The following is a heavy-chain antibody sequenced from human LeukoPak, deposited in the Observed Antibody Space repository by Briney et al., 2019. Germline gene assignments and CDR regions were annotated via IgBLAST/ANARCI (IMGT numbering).Heavy chain of an antibody. V-gene: IGHV4-39*07. CDR1: GGSISSSNHY. Sequence: SGTLSLTCTVSGGSISSSNHYWGWIRQPPGKGLEWIGSMSYSGSTFYNPSLKSRVTISVDTSKNQFSLKLSSVTAADTAVYYCAREAYGSGSYYNPYYYYMDVWGKGTTVTISS. D-gene: IGHD3-10*01. CDR2: MSYSGST. J-gene: IGHJ6*03. CDR3: AREAYGSGSYYNPYYYYMDV.